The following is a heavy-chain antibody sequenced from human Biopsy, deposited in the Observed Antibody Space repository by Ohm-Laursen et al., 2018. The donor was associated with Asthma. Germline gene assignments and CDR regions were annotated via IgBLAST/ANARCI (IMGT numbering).Heavy chain of an antibody. CDR3: ARGDSSNWSHYYFDY. D-gene: IGHD3-22*01. V-gene: IGHV3-53*01. CDR1: GFTVSRDH. CDR2: IYSGGTS. Sequence: SLRLSCSASGFTVSRDHMFWVRQAPGKGLEWVSVIYSGGTSHTADSVRGRFTITRDFSKNTLYLQMHSLRAEDTAVYYCARGDSSNWSHYYFDYWGQGTLVTVSS. J-gene: IGHJ4*02.